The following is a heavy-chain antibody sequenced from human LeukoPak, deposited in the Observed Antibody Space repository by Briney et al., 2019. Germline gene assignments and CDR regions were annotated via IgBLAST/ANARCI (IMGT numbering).Heavy chain of an antibody. D-gene: IGHD1-7*01. V-gene: IGHV3-11*04. CDR2: ISSSGSTI. J-gene: IGHJ6*03. CDR1: EFTFDDYG. CDR3: ARTGTTNYYYYYYMDV. Sequence: GGSLRLSCAASEFTFDDYGMSWVRQAPGKGLEWVSYISSSGSTIYYADSVKGRFTISRDNAKNSLYLQMNSLRAEDTAVYYCARTGTTNYYYYYYMDVWGKGTTVTVSS.